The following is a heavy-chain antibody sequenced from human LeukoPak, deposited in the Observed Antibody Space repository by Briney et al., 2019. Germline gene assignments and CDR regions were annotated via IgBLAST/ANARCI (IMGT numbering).Heavy chain of an antibody. CDR3: ARDPKTGYLDY. V-gene: IGHV1-46*01. D-gene: IGHD1-14*01. CDR2: INPSGGST. CDR1: GYTFSSHY. Sequence: ASVKVSCKASGYTFSSHYMHGVRQAPGQGLEWMGIINPSGGSTSYAQRFQGRVTMTRDTSTSTVYMELSSLRSDDTAVYYCARDPKTGYLDYWGQGTLVTVSS. J-gene: IGHJ4*02.